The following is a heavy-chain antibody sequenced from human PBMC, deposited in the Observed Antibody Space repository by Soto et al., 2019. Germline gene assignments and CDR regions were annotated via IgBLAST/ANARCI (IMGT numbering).Heavy chain of an antibody. CDR2: ISAYNGNT. CDR1: GYTFTSYG. Sequence: QVQLVQSGAEVKKPGASVKVSCKASGYTFTSYGISWVRQAPGQGPEWMGWISAYNGNTNYAQKLQGRVTMTTDTSTSTAYMELRSLRSDDTAVYYCARGDYGGNRGVSEYFDYWGQGTLVTVSS. J-gene: IGHJ4*02. V-gene: IGHV1-18*01. CDR3: ARGDYGGNRGVSEYFDY. D-gene: IGHD4-17*01.